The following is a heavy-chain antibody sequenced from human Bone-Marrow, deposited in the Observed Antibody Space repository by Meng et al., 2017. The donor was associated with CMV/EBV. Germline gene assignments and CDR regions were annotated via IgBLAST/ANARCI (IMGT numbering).Heavy chain of an antibody. J-gene: IGHJ6*02. CDR2: ISSSGTNI. CDR1: GFTLSDYY. V-gene: IGHV3-11*04. CDR3: AKMSQYSTNYYYYYGMNV. Sequence: GESLKISCAASGFTLSDYYMTWIRQAPGKGLEWISYISSSGTNIYFADSVKGRFTISRDNSKNTLYLQMNSLRAEDRAVYYCAKMSQYSTNYYYYYGMNVWGQGTTVTVSS. D-gene: IGHD6-6*01.